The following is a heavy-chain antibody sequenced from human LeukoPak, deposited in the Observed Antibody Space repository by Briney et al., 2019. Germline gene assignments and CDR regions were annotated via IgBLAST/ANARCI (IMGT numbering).Heavy chain of an antibody. D-gene: IGHD6-25*01. CDR3: AKDSPAAGPLDY. V-gene: IGHV3-30*18. CDR2: ITYDGSNK. Sequence: PGGSLRLSCAASGFTFSSYGMHWVRQAPGKGLEWVAVITYDGSNKYYADSVKGRFTISRDNSKNTLYLQMNSLRAEETAVYYCAKDSPAAGPLDYWGQGTLVTVSS. J-gene: IGHJ4*02. CDR1: GFTFSSYG.